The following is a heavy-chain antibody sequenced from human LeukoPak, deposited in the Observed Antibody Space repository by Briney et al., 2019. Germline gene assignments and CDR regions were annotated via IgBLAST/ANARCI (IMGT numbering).Heavy chain of an antibody. J-gene: IGHJ3*02. V-gene: IGHV4-31*02. D-gene: IGHD2-15*01. Sequence: LRLSCAASGFTFSDYRMHWVRQLPGKGLEWIGYIYYSGTTYYNPSLKSRLTISVDTSKNQFSLKLSSVTAADTAVYYCARNGYCNGGSCYSNNAFDIWGQGTMVTVSS. CDR3: ARNGYCNGGSCYSNNAFDI. CDR1: GFTFSDYR. CDR2: IYYSGTT.